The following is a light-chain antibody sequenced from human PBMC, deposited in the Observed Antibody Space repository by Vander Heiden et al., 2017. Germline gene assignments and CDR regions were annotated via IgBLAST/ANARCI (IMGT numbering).Light chain of an antibody. J-gene: IGKJ2*01. CDR1: QSLLHSNGYNY. Sequence: DIVMTQSPLSLPVTPGEPASISCRSSQSLLHSNGYNYLDWYLQKPGQSPQLLIYLGSNRASGVPDRFSGSGSGTDFTLKISRVEAEDVGVYYYMQSLQNTFGQGTKLEIK. CDR3: MQSLQNT. CDR2: LGS. V-gene: IGKV2-28*01.